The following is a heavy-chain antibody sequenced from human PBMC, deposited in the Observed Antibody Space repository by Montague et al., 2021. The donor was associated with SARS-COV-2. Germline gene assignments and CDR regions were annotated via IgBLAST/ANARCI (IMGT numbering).Heavy chain of an antibody. J-gene: IGHJ4*02. Sequence: SLRLSCAAFGFSFNDYWMSWVRQAPGKGLEWVANIEQDGSETNHVDSVRGRLTVSRDNARNSLFLQMDSLSTEDTAVYHCAKGYTGDWDHYLDYWGQGTLVTVSS. CDR1: GFSFNDYW. V-gene: IGHV3-7*01. D-gene: IGHD6-19*01. CDR3: AKGYTGDWDHYLDY. CDR2: IEQDGSET.